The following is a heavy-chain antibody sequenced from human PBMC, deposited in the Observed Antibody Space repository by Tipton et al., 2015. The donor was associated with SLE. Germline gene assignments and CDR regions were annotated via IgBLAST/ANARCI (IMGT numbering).Heavy chain of an antibody. CDR3: ARGIAAAGGAFDI. CDR1: GFTFSSYA. CDR2: IYSGGST. J-gene: IGHJ3*02. D-gene: IGHD6-13*01. Sequence: GSLRLSCAASGFTFSSYAMSWVRQAPGKGLEWVSVIYSGGSTYYADSVKGRFTISRDNSKNTLYLQMNSLRAEDTAVYYCARGIAAAGGAFDIWGQGTMVTVSS. V-gene: IGHV3-66*01.